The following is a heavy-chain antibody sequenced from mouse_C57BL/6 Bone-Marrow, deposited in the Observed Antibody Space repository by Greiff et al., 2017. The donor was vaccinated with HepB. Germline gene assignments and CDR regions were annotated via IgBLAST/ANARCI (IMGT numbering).Heavy chain of an antibody. D-gene: IGHD2-13*01. V-gene: IGHV1-74*01. J-gene: IGHJ4*01. CDR3: ATLYYSDYDAMDY. CDR1: GYTFTSYW. Sequence: VQLQQPGAELVKPGASVKVSCKASGYTFTSYWMHWVKQRPGQGLEWIGRIHPSDSDTNYNQKFKGKATLTVDKSSSTAYMQLCSLTSEDSAVYYCATLYYSDYDAMDYWGQGTSVTVSS. CDR2: IHPSDSDT.